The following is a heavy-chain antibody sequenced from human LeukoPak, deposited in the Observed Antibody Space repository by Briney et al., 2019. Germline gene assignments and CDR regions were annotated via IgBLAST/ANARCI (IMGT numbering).Heavy chain of an antibody. J-gene: IGHJ3*02. CDR2: IYYSGST. V-gene: IGHV4-59*01. D-gene: IGHD3-3*01. CDR3: ARGTYYDFWSGDVEAFDI. Sequence: PSETLSLTCTVSGGSISSYYWSWIRQPPGKGLEGGGYIYYSGSTNYNPSLKSRVTISVDTSKHQFSLKLSSVTAADPAVYYCARGTYYDFWSGDVEAFDIWGQGTMVTVSS. CDR1: GGSISSYY.